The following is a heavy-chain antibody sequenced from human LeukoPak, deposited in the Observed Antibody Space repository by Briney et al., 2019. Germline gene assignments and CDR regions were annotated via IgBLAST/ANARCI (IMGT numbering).Heavy chain of an antibody. V-gene: IGHV3-48*03. CDR3: TVIPLG. Sequence: PGGSLRLSCEGSKFTFSSYEMSWVRQAPGKGLEWISYISNTGSVRYYADSVKGRFTISRDDAKNSLYLQMNSLRAEDTGVYYCTVIPLGWGQGTSVTVSS. J-gene: IGHJ4*02. D-gene: IGHD4-17*01. CDR1: KFTFSSYE. CDR2: ISNTGSVR.